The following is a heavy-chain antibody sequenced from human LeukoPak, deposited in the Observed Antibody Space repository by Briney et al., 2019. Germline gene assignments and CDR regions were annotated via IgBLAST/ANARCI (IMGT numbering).Heavy chain of an antibody. CDR2: LYSDGKT. V-gene: IGHV3-53*01. Sequence: GGSLRLSCAVSGFIVSRNDMTWVRQAPGKGLGWVSLLYSDGKTFYADSVKGRFTISRDNSKNTLNLQMNSLRADDTAVYYCARAVAGLYFDYWGQGTLVTVSS. D-gene: IGHD6-19*01. CDR3: ARAVAGLYFDY. J-gene: IGHJ4*02. CDR1: GFIVSRND.